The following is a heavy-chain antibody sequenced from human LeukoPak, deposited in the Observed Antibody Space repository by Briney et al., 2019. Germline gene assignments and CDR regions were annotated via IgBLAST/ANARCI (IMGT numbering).Heavy chain of an antibody. CDR1: GFTFDDYA. CDR3: ARGYDSSGYYFQH. D-gene: IGHD3-22*01. CDR2: ISGDGGST. V-gene: IGHV3-43*02. J-gene: IGHJ1*01. Sequence: GGSLRLSCAASGFTFDDYAMHWVRQAPGKGLEWVSLISGDGGSTYYADSVKGRFTISRDNSKNSLYLQMNSLRAEDTALYYCARGYDSSGYYFQHWGQGTLVTVSS.